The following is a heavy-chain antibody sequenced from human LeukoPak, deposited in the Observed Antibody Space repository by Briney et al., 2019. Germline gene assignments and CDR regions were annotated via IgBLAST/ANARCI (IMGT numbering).Heavy chain of an antibody. D-gene: IGHD3-10*01. CDR3: ARVSKPGWFDYYYMDV. CDR2: VLSDGSDQ. V-gene: IGHV3-30*04. CDR1: GFTFNSHA. J-gene: IGHJ6*03. Sequence: GGSLGLSCAASGFTFNSHAMKWVRQAPGKGLEWLAVVLSDGSDQYYGDSVQGRFTVSRDNSKNTLYLQMDNLRFEDTAVYYCARVSKPGWFDYYYMDVWGKGTTVIVSS.